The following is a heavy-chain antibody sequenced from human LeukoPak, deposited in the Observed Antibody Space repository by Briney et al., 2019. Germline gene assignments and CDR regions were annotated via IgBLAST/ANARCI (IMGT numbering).Heavy chain of an antibody. D-gene: IGHD6-13*01. CDR2: ISWNSGSM. CDR3: AKGGAAAVNYYFDY. J-gene: IGHJ4*02. V-gene: IGHV3-9*03. Sequence: GGSLRLSCAASGFTFDDYAMHWVRQAPGKGLEWVSGISWNSGSMGYADSVKGRFTISRDNAKNSLYLQMNSLRAEDMALYYCAKGGAAAVNYYFDYWGQGTLVTVSS. CDR1: GFTFDDYA.